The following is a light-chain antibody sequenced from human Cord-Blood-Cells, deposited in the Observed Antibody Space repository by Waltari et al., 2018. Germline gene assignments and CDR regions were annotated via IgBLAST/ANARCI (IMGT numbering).Light chain of an antibody. V-gene: IGLV2-23*01. CDR1: TSDVGCYNL. CDR3: CSYAGSSPWV. CDR2: EGS. Sequence: SALPQPASVSGSPAQSITISCTGTTSDVGCYNLVSWYQQHPGTAPKLILYEGSKRPSGVSIRCAGSRSGNTASLTISGIQAENEADYYCCSYAGSSPWVYGGGTKLTVL. J-gene: IGLJ3*02.